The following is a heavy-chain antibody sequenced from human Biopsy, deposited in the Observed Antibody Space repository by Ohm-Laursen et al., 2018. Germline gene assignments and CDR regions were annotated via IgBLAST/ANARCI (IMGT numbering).Heavy chain of an antibody. Sequence: SLRLSCAASGFTLNKHGMHWVRQAPGKGLEWVAVIWFDETNKHYADSVKGRFTISRDNSKNMLYLQMNTLRDADTAVYYCAADINVWNVNYWGQGTQVTVSS. CDR3: AADINVWNVNY. V-gene: IGHV3-33*01. D-gene: IGHD1-1*01. J-gene: IGHJ4*02. CDR2: IWFDETNK. CDR1: GFTLNKHG.